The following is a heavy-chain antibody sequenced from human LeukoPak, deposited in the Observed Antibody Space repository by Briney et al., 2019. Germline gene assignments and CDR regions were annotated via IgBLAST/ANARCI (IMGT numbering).Heavy chain of an antibody. J-gene: IGHJ4*02. D-gene: IGHD3-16*01. CDR1: GFTFSSYG. Sequence: GGSLRLSCAASGFTFSSYGMHWVRQAPGKGLEYISGISSNGYSTYYANSVKGRFTISRDNSKNTLYLQMGSLRDEDMAVFYCAREATTKTGRVYYFDYWGQGTLVTVS. V-gene: IGHV3-64*01. CDR2: ISSNGYST. CDR3: AREATTKTGRVYYFDY.